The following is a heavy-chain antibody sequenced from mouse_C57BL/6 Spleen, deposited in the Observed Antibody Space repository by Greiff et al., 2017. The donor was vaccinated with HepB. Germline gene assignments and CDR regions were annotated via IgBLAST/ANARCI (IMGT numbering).Heavy chain of an antibody. D-gene: IGHD1-1*01. Sequence: QVQLQQPGAELVKPGASVKMSCKASGYTFTSYWITWVKQRPGQGLEWIGDIYPGSGSTNYNEKFKSKATLTVDTSSSTAYMQLSSLTSEDSAVYYCARKTTVVATNYYAMDYWGQGTSVTVSS. J-gene: IGHJ4*01. V-gene: IGHV1-55*01. CDR3: ARKTTVVATNYYAMDY. CDR2: IYPGSGST. CDR1: GYTFTSYW.